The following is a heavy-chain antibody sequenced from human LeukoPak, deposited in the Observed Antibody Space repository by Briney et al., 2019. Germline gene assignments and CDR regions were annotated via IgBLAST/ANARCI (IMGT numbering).Heavy chain of an antibody. J-gene: IGHJ4*02. CDR1: GGSVSSGSYY. D-gene: IGHD2-2*01. Sequence: SETLSLTCTVSGGSVSSGSYYWSWIRQPPGKGLEWIGYIYYSGSTNYNPSLKSRVTISVDTSKNQFSLKLSSVTAADTAVYYCARAALVGRFDYWGQGTLVTVSS. CDR2: IYYSGST. CDR3: ARAALVGRFDY. V-gene: IGHV4-61*01.